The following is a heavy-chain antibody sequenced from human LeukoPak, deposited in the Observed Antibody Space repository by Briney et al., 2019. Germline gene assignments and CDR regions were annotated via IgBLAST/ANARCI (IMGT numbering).Heavy chain of an antibody. CDR3: AKGDWRPR. D-gene: IGHD3/OR15-3a*01. CDR2: IRYDGGNK. CDR1: GFTFSSYG. V-gene: IGHV3-30*02. Sequence: GGSLRLSCAASGFTFSSYGMHWVRQAPGKGLEWVAFIRYDGGNKYYADSVKGRFTISRDNSKNTLYLQMNSLRAEDTAVYYCAKGDWRPRWGQGTLVTVSS. J-gene: IGHJ4*02.